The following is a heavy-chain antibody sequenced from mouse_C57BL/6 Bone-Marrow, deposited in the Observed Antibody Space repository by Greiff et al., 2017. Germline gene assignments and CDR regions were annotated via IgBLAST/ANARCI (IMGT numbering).Heavy chain of an antibody. CDR3: ARDYYDYDDWFAY. J-gene: IGHJ3*01. CDR2: IDPSDSYT. CDR1: GYTFTSYW. D-gene: IGHD2-4*01. Sequence: QVQLQQPGAELVMPGASVKLSCKASGYTFTSYWMHWVKQRPGQGLEWIGEIDPSDSYTTYNQKFKGKSTLTVDKSSSTAYMQLSSLTSEDSAVYYCARDYYDYDDWFAYWGQGTLVTVSA. V-gene: IGHV1-69*01.